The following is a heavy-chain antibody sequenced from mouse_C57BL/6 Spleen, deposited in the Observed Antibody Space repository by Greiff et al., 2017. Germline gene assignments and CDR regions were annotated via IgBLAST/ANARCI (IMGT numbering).Heavy chain of an antibody. J-gene: IGHJ4*01. Sequence: DVKLVESGGGLVKPGGSLKLSCAASGFTFSSYAMSWVRQTPEKRLEWVATISDGGSYTYYPDNVKGRFTISRDNAKNNLYLQMSHLKSEDTAMYYCARERGGYDSYYAMDYWGQGTSVTVSS. D-gene: IGHD2-2*01. CDR1: GFTFSSYA. CDR2: ISDGGSYT. V-gene: IGHV5-4*01. CDR3: ARERGGYDSYYAMDY.